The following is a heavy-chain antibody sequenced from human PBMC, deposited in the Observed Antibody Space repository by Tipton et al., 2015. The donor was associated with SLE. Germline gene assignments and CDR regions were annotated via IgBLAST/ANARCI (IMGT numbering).Heavy chain of an antibody. CDR3: ARLYSGSYYYYYYGMDV. D-gene: IGHD1-26*01. J-gene: IGHJ6*02. CDR1: GYTFTDYY. Sequence: QVQLVQSGAEVKKPGASVKVSCKASGYTFTDYYMNWVRQAPGQGLEWMGRINPNSGGTNYAQKFQGRVTMTRDTSISTAYMELSRLRSDDTAVYYCARLYSGSYYYYYYGMDVWGQGTTVTVSS. V-gene: IGHV1-2*06. CDR2: INPNSGGT.